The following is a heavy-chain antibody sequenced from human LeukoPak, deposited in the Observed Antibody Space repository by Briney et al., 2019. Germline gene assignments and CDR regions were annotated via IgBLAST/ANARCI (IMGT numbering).Heavy chain of an antibody. CDR2: ISAYNGDT. Sequence: GASVTVSFKASGYTFTSYGISWVRQAPGQGLEWMGWISAYNGDTNYAQKLQGRVTMTTDTSTSTAYMELRSLRSDDTAVYYCARDRCSSTSCYTFDGDYWGQGTLVTVSS. D-gene: IGHD2-2*02. V-gene: IGHV1-18*01. CDR1: GYTFTSYG. J-gene: IGHJ4*02. CDR3: ARDRCSSTSCYTFDGDY.